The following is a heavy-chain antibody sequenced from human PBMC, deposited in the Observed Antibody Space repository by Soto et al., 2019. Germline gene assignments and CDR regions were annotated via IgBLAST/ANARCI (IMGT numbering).Heavy chain of an antibody. CDR3: AKEGNYGDYYHYFDY. CDR2: ISGSGGST. V-gene: IGHV3-23*01. D-gene: IGHD4-17*01. Sequence: GGSLRLSCAASGFTFSSYAMSWVRQAPGKGLEWVSAISGSGGSTYYADSVKGRFTISRDNSKNTLYLQMNSRSAEDTAVYYCAKEGNYGDYYHYFDYWGQGTLVTVSS. CDR1: GFTFSSYA. J-gene: IGHJ4*02.